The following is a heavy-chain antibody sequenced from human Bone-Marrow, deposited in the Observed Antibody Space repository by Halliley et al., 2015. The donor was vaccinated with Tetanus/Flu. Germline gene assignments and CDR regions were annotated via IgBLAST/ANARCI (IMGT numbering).Heavy chain of an antibody. CDR3: SKDQGACNGIYDAFDI. Sequence: SLRLSCVASRFIFSEYAMNWVRQAPGKGLEWVSHIGGDGRETDYADSVQGRFTISRGNSKKTMYLQMNSLRGGDTAVYYCSKDQGACNGIYDAFDIWGQGSKVTVSS. V-gene: IGHV3-23*01. J-gene: IGHJ3*02. CDR2: IGGDGRET. D-gene: IGHD2-15*01. CDR1: RFIFSEYA.